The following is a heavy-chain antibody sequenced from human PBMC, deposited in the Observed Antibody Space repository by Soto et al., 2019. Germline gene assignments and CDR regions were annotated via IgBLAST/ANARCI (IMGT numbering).Heavy chain of an antibody. CDR3: ARDLGYCSSTSCPDFDY. J-gene: IGHJ4*02. CDR2: IIPIFGTA. D-gene: IGHD2-2*03. V-gene: IGHV1-69*13. Sequence: SVKVSCKASGGTFSSYAISWVRQAPGQGLEWMGGIIPIFGTANYAQKFQGRVTITADESTSTAYMELSSLRSEDTAVYYCARDLGYCSSTSCPDFDYWGQGTLVTVSS. CDR1: GGTFSSYA.